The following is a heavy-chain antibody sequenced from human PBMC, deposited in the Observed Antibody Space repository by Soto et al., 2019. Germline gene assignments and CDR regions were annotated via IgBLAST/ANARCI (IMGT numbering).Heavy chain of an antibody. Sequence: GGSLRLSCAASGFTFDVYAMDWVRQATGKGLEWVSGISWNSGSIGYADSVKGRFTISRDNAKNSLYLQMNSLRAEDTALYYCAKGFRGPYVPAEYFQHWGQGTLVTVSS. CDR2: ISWNSGSI. V-gene: IGHV3-9*01. CDR1: GFTFDVYA. CDR3: AKGFRGPYVPAEYFQH. D-gene: IGHD1-26*01. J-gene: IGHJ1*01.